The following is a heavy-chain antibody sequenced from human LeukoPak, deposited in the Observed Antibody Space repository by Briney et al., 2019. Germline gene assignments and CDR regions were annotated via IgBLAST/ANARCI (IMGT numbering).Heavy chain of an antibody. J-gene: IGHJ5*02. CDR3: ARGVATIVNWFDP. CDR1: GYTFTGYY. D-gene: IGHD5-12*01. CDR2: INPNSGGT. V-gene: IGHV1-2*02. Sequence: ASVKVSCKASGYTFTGYYVHWVRQAPGQGLEWMGWINPNSGGTNYAQKFQGRVTMTRDTSISTAYMELSRLTSDDTAVYYCARGVATIVNWFDPWGQGTLVTVSS.